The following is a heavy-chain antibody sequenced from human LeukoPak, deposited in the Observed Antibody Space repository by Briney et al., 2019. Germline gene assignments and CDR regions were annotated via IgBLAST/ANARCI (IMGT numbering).Heavy chain of an antibody. Sequence: GASVKVSCKASGYTFTDHFIHWVRQAPGQGLEWMGWINPNTGGTNYVQNFQGRVSMARDTPISTVYMELSSLRSDDTAVYYCARPLTAGWYGAYWGQGSLVTVSS. V-gene: IGHV1-2*02. CDR1: GYTFTDHF. J-gene: IGHJ4*02. D-gene: IGHD6-19*01. CDR2: INPNTGGT. CDR3: ARPLTAGWYGAY.